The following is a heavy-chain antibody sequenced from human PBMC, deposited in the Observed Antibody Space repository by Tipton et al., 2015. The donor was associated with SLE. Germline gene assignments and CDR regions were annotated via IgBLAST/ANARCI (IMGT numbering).Heavy chain of an antibody. J-gene: IGHJ4*02. Sequence: TLSLTCTVSGGSITSHYWTWIRQSPGKEFEWLAYVSYTGSATYNPSLRSRVSISLDTSENQFSLKVTSGTAADTAVYYCARLSAYYRVFDLWGQATQVTVSS. CDR3: ARLSAYYRVFDL. V-gene: IGHV4-59*08. D-gene: IGHD3-3*01. CDR2: VSYTGSA. CDR1: GGSITSHY.